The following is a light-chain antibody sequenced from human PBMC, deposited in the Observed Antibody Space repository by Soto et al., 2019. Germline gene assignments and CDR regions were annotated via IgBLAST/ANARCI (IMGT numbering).Light chain of an antibody. V-gene: IGKV4-1*01. CDR2: WAS. CDR3: QQYHHWPVT. Sequence: DFVMTQSLDSLAVSLGERATINCKSSQSVLSTSNNKNYLAWFQHKPGQPPKLVIYWASVRASGVPDRFSGSGSGTDFTLTISSLQAEDVAVYYCQQYHHWPVTFGGGTKVDI. J-gene: IGKJ4*01. CDR1: QSVLSTSNNKNY.